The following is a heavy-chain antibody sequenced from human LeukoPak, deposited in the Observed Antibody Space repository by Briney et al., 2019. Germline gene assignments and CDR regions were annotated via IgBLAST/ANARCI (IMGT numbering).Heavy chain of an antibody. CDR3: ARGRPHTNFDY. Sequence: GGSLRLSCAASGFTFSSYGMHWVRQAPGKGLEWVAVISYDGGNKYYADSVKGRFTISRDNSKNTLYLQMNSLRAEDTAVYYCARGRPHTNFDYWGQGTLVTVSS. CDR1: GFTFSSYG. D-gene: IGHD1-1*01. V-gene: IGHV3-30*12. CDR2: ISYDGGNK. J-gene: IGHJ4*02.